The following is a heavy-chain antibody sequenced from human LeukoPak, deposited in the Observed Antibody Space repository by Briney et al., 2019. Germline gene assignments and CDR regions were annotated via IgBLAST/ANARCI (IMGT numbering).Heavy chain of an antibody. Sequence: GGSLRLSCAASGFTFSSYAMHWVRQAPGKGLEWVAVISYDGSNKYYADSVKGRFTISRDNSKNTLYLQMNSLRAEDTAVYYCAREEATVVNLHFDYWGQGTLVTVSS. D-gene: IGHD4-23*01. J-gene: IGHJ4*02. CDR2: ISYDGSNK. V-gene: IGHV3-30-3*01. CDR1: GFTFSSYA. CDR3: AREEATVVNLHFDY.